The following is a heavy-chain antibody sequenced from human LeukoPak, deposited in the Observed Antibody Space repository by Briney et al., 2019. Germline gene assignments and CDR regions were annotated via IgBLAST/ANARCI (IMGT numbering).Heavy chain of an antibody. CDR1: GFTFSSYG. CDR2: ISYDGSNK. D-gene: IGHD5-18*01. CDR3: ARDSAAMARHYFDY. V-gene: IGHV3-30*03. Sequence: GRSLRLSCAASGFTFSSYGMHWVRQAPGKGLEWVAVISYDGSNKYYADSVKGRFTISRDNSKNTLYLQMNSLRAEDTAVYYCARDSAAMARHYFDYWGQGTLVTVSS. J-gene: IGHJ4*02.